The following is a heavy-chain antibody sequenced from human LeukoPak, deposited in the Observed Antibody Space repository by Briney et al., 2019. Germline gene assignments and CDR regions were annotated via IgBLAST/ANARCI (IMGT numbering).Heavy chain of an antibody. CDR3: ARDLKIVVVHDAFDI. Sequence: GGSLRLSCAASGFTFSSYGMHWVRQAPGKGLEWVAVIWYDGSNKYYADSVKGRFTISRDNSKNTLYLQMNSLRAEDTAVYYCARDLKIVVVHDAFDIWGQGTMVTVSS. CDR2: IWYDGSNK. J-gene: IGHJ3*02. V-gene: IGHV3-33*01. CDR1: GFTFSSYG. D-gene: IGHD3-22*01.